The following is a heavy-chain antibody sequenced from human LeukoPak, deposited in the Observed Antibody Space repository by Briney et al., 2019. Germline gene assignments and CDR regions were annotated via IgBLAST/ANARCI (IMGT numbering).Heavy chain of an antibody. Sequence: PSETLSLTCTVSGYSINSGYYWGWIRQPPGKGLEWIGNIYHSGSTYYSPSLKSRVTISVDTSKNQFSLKLTSVTAADTAVYFCARGGLYQVGATYFDYWGQGTLVTVSS. J-gene: IGHJ4*02. CDR3: ARGGLYQVGATYFDY. CDR1: GYSINSGYY. CDR2: IYHSGST. V-gene: IGHV4-38-2*02. D-gene: IGHD1-26*01.